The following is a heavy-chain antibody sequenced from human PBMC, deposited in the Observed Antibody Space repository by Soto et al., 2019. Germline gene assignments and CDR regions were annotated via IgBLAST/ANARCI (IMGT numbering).Heavy chain of an antibody. Sequence: SETLSLTCAVYGGSFSGYYWSWIRQPPGKGLEWIGEINHSGSTNYNPSLKSRVTITVDTSKNQFSLKLSSVTAADTAVYYCASGIGGAAGNYYYYYMDVWGKGTTVTVSS. J-gene: IGHJ6*03. CDR1: GGSFSGYY. CDR2: INHSGST. CDR3: ASGIGGAAGNYYYYYMDV. D-gene: IGHD6-13*01. V-gene: IGHV4-34*01.